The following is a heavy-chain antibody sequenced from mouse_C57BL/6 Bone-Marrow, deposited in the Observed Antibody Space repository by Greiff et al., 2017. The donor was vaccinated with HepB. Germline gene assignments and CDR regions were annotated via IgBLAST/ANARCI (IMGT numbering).Heavy chain of an antibody. V-gene: IGHV7-3*01. Sequence: EVKVVESGGGLVQPGGSLSLSCAASGFTFTDYYMSWVRQPPGKALEWLGFIRNKANGYTTEYSASVKGRFTISSDNSQSILYLQMNALRAEDSATYYCARNYSSSYAMDYWGQGTSVTVSS. CDR3: ARNYSSSYAMDY. CDR2: IRNKANGYTT. CDR1: GFTFTDYY. D-gene: IGHD1-1*01. J-gene: IGHJ4*01.